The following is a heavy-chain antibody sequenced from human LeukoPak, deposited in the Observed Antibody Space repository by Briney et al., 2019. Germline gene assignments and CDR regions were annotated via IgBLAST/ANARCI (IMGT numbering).Heavy chain of an antibody. CDR3: ARHYDILTGYFNDAFDI. J-gene: IGHJ3*02. CDR1: GYSFTSYW. Sequence: GESLKISCKGSGYSFTSYWIGWVRQMPGKGLEWMGIIYPGDSDTRYSPSFQGQVTISADKSISTAYLQWSSLKASDTAMYYCARHYDILTGYFNDAFDIWGQGTMVTVSS. D-gene: IGHD3-9*01. V-gene: IGHV5-51*01. CDR2: IYPGDSDT.